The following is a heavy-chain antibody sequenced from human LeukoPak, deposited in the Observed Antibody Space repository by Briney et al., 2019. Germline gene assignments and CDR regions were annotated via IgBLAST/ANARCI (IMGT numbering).Heavy chain of an antibody. J-gene: IGHJ4*02. CDR3: AREWVGATWSN. D-gene: IGHD1-26*01. CDR2: ISSSSSYI. CDR1: GFTFSSYS. Sequence: SGGSLRLSCAASGFTFSSYSMNWVRQAPGKGLEWVSSISSSSSYIYYADSVNGRFTISRDNAKKSLYLQMNIPRAEDTAVYDCAREWVGATWSNWGQGPLVTASS. V-gene: IGHV3-21*01.